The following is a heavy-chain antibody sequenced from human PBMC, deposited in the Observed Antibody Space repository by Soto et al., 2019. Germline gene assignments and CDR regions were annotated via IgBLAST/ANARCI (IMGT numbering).Heavy chain of an antibody. CDR2: IIPILGIA. J-gene: IGHJ4*02. Sequence: QVQLVQSGAEVKKPGSSVKVSCKASGGTFSSYTISWVRQAPGQGLEWMGRIIPILGIANYAQKFQGRVTITADQSTSTAYMELSRLRSEDTVVYCCAMSPRSSGSAVDYWGQGTLVTVSS. CDR3: AMSPRSSGSAVDY. D-gene: IGHD6-19*01. V-gene: IGHV1-69*02. CDR1: GGTFSSYT.